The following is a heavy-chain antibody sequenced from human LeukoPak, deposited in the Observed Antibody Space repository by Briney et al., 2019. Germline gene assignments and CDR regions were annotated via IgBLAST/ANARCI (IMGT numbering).Heavy chain of an antibody. D-gene: IGHD1-26*01. CDR1: GGSISTYY. Sequence: SETLSLTCTVSGGSISTYYWSWVRQPPGKGLEWIGYIYYSGSTNFNPSLKSRVTISVDTSKNQFSLKLSSVTAADTAVYSCARGRSGSSLYYFDYWGQGTLVTVSS. J-gene: IGHJ4*02. CDR2: IYYSGST. V-gene: IGHV4-59*01. CDR3: ARGRSGSSLYYFDY.